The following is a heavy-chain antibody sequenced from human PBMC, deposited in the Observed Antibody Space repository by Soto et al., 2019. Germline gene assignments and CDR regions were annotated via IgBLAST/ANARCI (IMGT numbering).Heavy chain of an antibody. CDR1: GGSISSSSYY. D-gene: IGHD1-7*01. CDR2: IYYSGRT. CDR3: ARRGTTGYYYYYYMDV. V-gene: IGHV4-39*01. J-gene: IGHJ6*03. Sequence: SETLSLTCTVSGGSISSSSYYWGWIRQPPGKGLEWIGSIYYSGRTYYNPSHKSLITISDDTTKNQFSLKMSSVTAADTAVYYCARRGTTGYYYYYYMDVWGKGTTVTVSS.